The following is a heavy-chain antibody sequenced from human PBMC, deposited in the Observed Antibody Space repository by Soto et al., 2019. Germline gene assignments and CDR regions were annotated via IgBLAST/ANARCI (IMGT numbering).Heavy chain of an antibody. V-gene: IGHV1-3*01. D-gene: IGHD6-13*01. J-gene: IGHJ4*02. CDR1: GYTFTSYA. CDR2: INAGNGNT. CDR3: ARSIAAAGRLFCDY. Sequence: GASVKVSCKASGYTFTSYAMHWVRQAPGQRPEWMGWINAGNGNTKYSQKFQGRVTITRDTSASTAYMELSSLRSEDTAVYYCARSIAAAGRLFCDYWGQGTLVTVSS.